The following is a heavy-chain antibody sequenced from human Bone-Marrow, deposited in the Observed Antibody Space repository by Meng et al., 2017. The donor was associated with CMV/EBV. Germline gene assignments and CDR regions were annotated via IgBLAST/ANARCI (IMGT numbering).Heavy chain of an antibody. CDR2: IKSKFDGETT. CDR1: GFTFSNAW. Sequence: EVQLVESGGGLVKPGGSVRVSCAASGFTFSNAWINWVRQAPGKGLEWVGRIKSKFDGETTDYAAPVKGRFTISRDDSRNTLYLYMNSLKTEDTAVYYCTTDRPRSGGKTHDYWGQGTLVTVSS. D-gene: IGHD4-23*01. J-gene: IGHJ4*02. CDR3: TTDRPRSGGKTHDY. V-gene: IGHV3-15*01.